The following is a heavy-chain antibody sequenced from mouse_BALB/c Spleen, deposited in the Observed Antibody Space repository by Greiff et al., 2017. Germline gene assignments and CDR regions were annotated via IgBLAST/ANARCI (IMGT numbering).Heavy chain of an antibody. CDR1: GYSFTSYW. J-gene: IGHJ4*01. Sequence: QVQLQQSGPQLVRPGASVKISCKASGYSFTSYWMHWVKQRPGQGLEWIGMIDPSDSETRLNQKFKDKATLTVDKSSSTAYMQLSSPTSEDSAVYYCARWGLRAMDYWGQGTSVTVSS. CDR3: ARWGLRAMDY. CDR2: IDPSDSET. D-gene: IGHD3-1*01. V-gene: IGHV1S127*01.